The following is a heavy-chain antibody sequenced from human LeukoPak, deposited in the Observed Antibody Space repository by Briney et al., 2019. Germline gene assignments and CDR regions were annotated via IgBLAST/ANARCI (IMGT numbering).Heavy chain of an antibody. CDR2: ISYDGSNK. CDR3: VKGGYFLYY. V-gene: IGHV3-30*18. Sequence: PGGSLRLSCAASGFTFSSYGMHWVRQAPGKGLEWVAVISYDGSNKYYADSVKGRFTISRDNSKNTLYLQLNSLRAEDTAVYYCVKGGYFLYYWGQGTLVTVSS. D-gene: IGHD2/OR15-2a*01. J-gene: IGHJ4*02. CDR1: GFTFSSYG.